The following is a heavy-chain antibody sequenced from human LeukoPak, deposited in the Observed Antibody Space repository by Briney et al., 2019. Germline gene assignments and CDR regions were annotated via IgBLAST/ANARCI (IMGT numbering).Heavy chain of an antibody. Sequence: GGSLRLSCAASGFTFSSYEMNWVRQAPGKGLEWVSYISSSGSTIYYADSVKGRYTISRDNAKNSLYLQMNSLRAEDTAVYYCARDNDHYMDVWGKGTTVTVS. D-gene: IGHD1-1*01. CDR1: GFTFSSYE. V-gene: IGHV3-48*03. J-gene: IGHJ6*03. CDR3: ARDNDHYMDV. CDR2: ISSSGSTI.